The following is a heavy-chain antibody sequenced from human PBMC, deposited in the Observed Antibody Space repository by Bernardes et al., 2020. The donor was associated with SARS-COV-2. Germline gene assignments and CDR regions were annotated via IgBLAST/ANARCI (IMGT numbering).Heavy chain of an antibody. CDR3: AKTVGLDS. CDR2: INDSGDKT. Sequence: GGSLRLSCAASGFTFSTYAMTWVRQAPGKGLEWVSTINDSGDKTYYSDSVKGRFTISRDNSENTIHLQMSSLRADDTAMYHCAKTVGLDSWGRGVLVTVSS. V-gene: IGHV3-23*01. D-gene: IGHD1-26*01. J-gene: IGHJ4*02. CDR1: GFTFSTYA.